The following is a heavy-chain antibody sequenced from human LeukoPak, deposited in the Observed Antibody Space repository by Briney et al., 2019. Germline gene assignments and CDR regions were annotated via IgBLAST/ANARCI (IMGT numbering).Heavy chain of an antibody. CDR1: GYTFTSYA. D-gene: IGHD3-3*01. CDR3: ARGPRVYYDFWSGHNWFDP. V-gene: IGHV7-4-1*02. J-gene: IGHJ5*02. CDR2: INTNTWNP. Sequence: ASVKVSCKASGYTFTSYAMNWVRQAPGQGLEWMGWINTNTWNPTYAQGFTGRIVFSLDTSVSTAYLQISSLKAEDTAVYYCARGPRVYYDFWSGHNWFDPWGQGTLVTVSS.